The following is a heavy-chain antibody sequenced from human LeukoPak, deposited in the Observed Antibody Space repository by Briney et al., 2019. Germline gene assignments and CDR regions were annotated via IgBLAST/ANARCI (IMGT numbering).Heavy chain of an antibody. CDR2: IHHSGST. V-gene: IGHV4-38-2*02. CDR1: GCSITNDYF. CDR3: ARIKAATSADY. Sequence: SETLSLTCTVSGCSITNDYFWGWIRQPPGKGLEWLGSIHHSGSTYIFGPLNSRVTMSLDTSKNQFSLGLSSVTAADTAVYYCARIKAATSADYWGHGTLVTVSS. D-gene: IGHD2-15*01. J-gene: IGHJ4*01.